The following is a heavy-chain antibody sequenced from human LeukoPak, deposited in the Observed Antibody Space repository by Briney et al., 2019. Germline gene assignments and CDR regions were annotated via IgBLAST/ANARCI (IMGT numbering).Heavy chain of an antibody. J-gene: IGHJ4*02. CDR3: ARVRYSSSWYHFDY. CDR2: ISAYNGNT. Sequence: ASVKVSCKASGYTFTSYGISWVRQAPGQGLEWMGWISAYNGNTNYAQKLQGRVTITADESTSTAYMELSSLRSEDTAVYYCARVRYSSSWYHFDYWGQGTLVTVSS. D-gene: IGHD6-13*01. V-gene: IGHV1-18*01. CDR1: GYTFTSYG.